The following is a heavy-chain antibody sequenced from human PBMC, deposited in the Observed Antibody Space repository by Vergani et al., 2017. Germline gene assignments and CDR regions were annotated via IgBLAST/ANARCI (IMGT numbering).Heavy chain of an antibody. CDR3: ARQYSSSSGAFDY. CDR1: GFTFSSCA. CDR2: ISYDGSNK. V-gene: IGHV3-30-3*01. J-gene: IGHJ4*02. Sequence: QVQLVESGGGVVQPGRSLRLSCAASGFTFSSCAMHWVRQAPGKGLEWVAVISYDGSNKYYADSGKGRFTISRDNSKNTLYLQMNSLRAEDTAVYYCARQYSSSSGAFDYWGQGTLVTVSS. D-gene: IGHD6-6*01.